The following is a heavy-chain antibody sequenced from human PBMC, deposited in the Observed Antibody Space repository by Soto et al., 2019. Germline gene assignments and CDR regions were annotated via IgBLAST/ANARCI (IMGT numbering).Heavy chain of an antibody. Sequence: ASEKVSCMVSGYPFSSYGFSWVRQAPGQGLEWMGWISGETGKTNFAQKFQDRLTMTTDTATSTAYLELRSLRSDDTAVYYRARYGNWNHEPVDSWG. CDR1: GYPFSSYG. D-gene: IGHD1-20*01. CDR3: ARYGNWNHEPVDS. V-gene: IGHV1-18*04. CDR2: ISGETGKT. J-gene: IGHJ5*01.